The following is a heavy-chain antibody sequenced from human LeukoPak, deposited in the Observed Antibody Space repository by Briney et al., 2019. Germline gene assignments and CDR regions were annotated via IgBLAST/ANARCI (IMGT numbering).Heavy chain of an antibody. D-gene: IGHD2-15*01. V-gene: IGHV3-23*01. Sequence: GGSLRLSRAASGFTFRNYAMTWVRQAPGKGLEWVSRTSGSGDIKLYADSVKGRFTISRTNSENRLYLQMNSLRAEDTAVYYCANYRSGGGYYSGLEHWGQGTLVAVSS. CDR3: ANYRSGGGYYSGLEH. CDR1: GFTFRNYA. J-gene: IGHJ4*02. CDR2: TSGSGDIK.